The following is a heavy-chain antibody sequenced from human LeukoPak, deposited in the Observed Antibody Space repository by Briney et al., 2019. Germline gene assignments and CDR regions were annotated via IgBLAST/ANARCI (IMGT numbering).Heavy chain of an antibody. CDR1: GGTFSSYA. Sequence: ASVKVSCKAPGGTFSSYAISWVRQAPGQGLEWMGRIIPIFGTANYAQKFQGRVTITTDESTSTAYMELSSLRSEDTAVYYCATYYYDSSGYYYTFDYWGQGTLVTVSS. D-gene: IGHD3-22*01. CDR3: ATYYYDSSGYYYTFDY. V-gene: IGHV1-69*05. J-gene: IGHJ4*02. CDR2: IIPIFGTA.